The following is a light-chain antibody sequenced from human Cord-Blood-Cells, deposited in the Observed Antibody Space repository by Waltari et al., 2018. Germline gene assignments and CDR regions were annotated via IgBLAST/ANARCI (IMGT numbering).Light chain of an antibody. V-gene: IGLV2-14*01. CDR1: SSDVGGYNY. Sequence: QSALTQPASVSGSPGQSITISCTGTSSDVGGYNYVSWYQQHPRKAPKLMIYDVSNRPSGVANRFSGPKSGNAASLTISGLQAEDEADYYCSSYTSSSTLVFGTGTKVTVL. J-gene: IGLJ1*01. CDR3: SSYTSSSTLV. CDR2: DVS.